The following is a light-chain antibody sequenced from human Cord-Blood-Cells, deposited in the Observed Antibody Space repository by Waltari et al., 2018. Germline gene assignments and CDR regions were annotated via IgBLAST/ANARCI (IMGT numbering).Light chain of an antibody. CDR2: WAS. V-gene: IGKV4-1*01. CDR3: QQYYSSLSYS. J-gene: IGKJ2*03. Sequence: DIVMTQSPDSLAVTLGEWATINCKYSQRVLYSSNNKNYLAWYQQKPGQPPKLLIYWASTRESGVPARFSGSGSGTDFTLTISSLQSEDVAVYYCQQYYSSLSYSFGQGTKLEIK. CDR1: QRVLYSSNNKNY.